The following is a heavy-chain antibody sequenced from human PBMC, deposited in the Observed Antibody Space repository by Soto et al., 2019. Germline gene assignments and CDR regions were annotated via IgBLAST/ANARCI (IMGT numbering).Heavy chain of an antibody. CDR1: GGSFSGYY. CDR2: INHSGST. J-gene: IGHJ4*02. CDR3: ARGLSPPSNTVTKQIYYFDY. D-gene: IGHD4-17*01. V-gene: IGHV4-34*01. Sequence: SETLSLTCAVYGGSFSGYYWSWIRQPPGKGLEWIGEINHSGSTNYNPSLKSRVTISVDTSKNQFSLKLSSVTAADTAVYYCARGLSPPSNTVTKQIYYFDYWGQGTLVTVSS.